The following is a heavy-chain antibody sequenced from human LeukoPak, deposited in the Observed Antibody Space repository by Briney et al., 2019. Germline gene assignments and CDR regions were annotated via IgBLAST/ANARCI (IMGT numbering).Heavy chain of an antibody. CDR2: INPNRGGT. CDR3: PRGGDY. J-gene: IGHJ4*02. Sequence: EASVKVSCNASGYTFTGYYMHCVRQAHGQGLQWMGLINPNRGGTNSAQKFPGRVTMTRDTSSRTPHMELSRMRSDDTAAYYCPRGGDYWGQGNLVTVSS. V-gene: IGHV1-2*02. CDR1: GYTFTGYY.